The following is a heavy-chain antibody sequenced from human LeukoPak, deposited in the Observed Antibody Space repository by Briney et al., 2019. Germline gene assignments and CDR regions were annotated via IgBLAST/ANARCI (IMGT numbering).Heavy chain of an antibody. V-gene: IGHV4-34*01. J-gene: IGHJ6*03. CDR3: ARVVVLMVYAKGTASDYYYMDV. CDR2: INHSGST. CDR1: GGSFSGYY. D-gene: IGHD2-8*01. Sequence: SETLSLTCAVYGGSFSGYYWSWIRQPPGKGLEWIGEINHSGSTYYNPSLKSRVTISVDTSKNQFSLKLSSVTAADTAVYYCARVVVLMVYAKGTASDYYYMDVWGKGTTVTVSS.